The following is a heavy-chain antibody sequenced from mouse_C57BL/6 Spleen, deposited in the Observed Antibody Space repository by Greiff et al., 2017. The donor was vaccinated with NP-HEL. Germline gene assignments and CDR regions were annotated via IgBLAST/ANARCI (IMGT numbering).Heavy chain of an antibody. CDR3: ARNLLRYAMDY. CDR1: GYAFSSYW. D-gene: IGHD2-1*01. J-gene: IGHJ4*01. Sequence: QVQLMQSGAELVKPGASVKISCKASGYAFSSYWMNWVQQRPGKGLEWVGQIYPGDGDPNYNGKFKGKATLTADKSSSTAYMQLSSLTSEDSAVYFCARNLLRYAMDYWGQGTSVTVSS. V-gene: IGHV1-80*01. CDR2: IYPGDGDP.